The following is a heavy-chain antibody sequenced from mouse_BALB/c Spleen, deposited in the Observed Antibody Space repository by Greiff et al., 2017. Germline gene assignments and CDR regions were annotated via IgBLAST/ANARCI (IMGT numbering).Heavy chain of an antibody. D-gene: IGHD1-1*01. CDR1: GDSITSGY. J-gene: IGHJ3*01. V-gene: IGHV3-8*02. CDR3: ARSSYGSSFFAY. CDR2: ISYSGST. Sequence: EVKLMESGPSLVKPSQTLSLTCSVTGDSITSGYWNWIRKFPGNKLEYMGYISYSGSTYYNPSLKSRISITRDTSKNQYYLQLNSVTTEDTATYYCARSSYGSSFFAYWGQGTLVTVSA.